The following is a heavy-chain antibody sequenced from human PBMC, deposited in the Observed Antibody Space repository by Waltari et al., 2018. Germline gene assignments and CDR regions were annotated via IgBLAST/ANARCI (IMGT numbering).Heavy chain of an antibody. CDR1: GFTFSSYG. D-gene: IGHD3-10*01. V-gene: IGHV3-30*18. J-gene: IGHJ4*02. CDR3: AKDVGAMVRGVIGVDY. Sequence: QVQLVESGGGVVQPGRSLRLSCADSGFTFSSYGMHWVRQAPGKGLEWVAVIWYDGSNKYYADSVKGRFTISRDNSKNTLYLQMNSLRAEDTAMYYCAKDVGAMVRGVIGVDYWGQGTLVTVSS. CDR2: IWYDGSNK.